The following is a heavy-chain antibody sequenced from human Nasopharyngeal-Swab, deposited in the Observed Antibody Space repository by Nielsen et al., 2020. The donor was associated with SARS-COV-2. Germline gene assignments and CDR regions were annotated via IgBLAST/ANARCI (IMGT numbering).Heavy chain of an antibody. CDR3: ARDWGAGYDY. Sequence: GESLKISCAASGFTFSSYALHWVRQAPGKGLEWVAVIPSDGSNKYYADSVKGRFTISRDNSKNTLYLQMNSLRAEDTAVYYCARDWGAGYDYWGQGTLVTVSS. D-gene: IGHD3-16*01. CDR2: IPSDGSNK. J-gene: IGHJ4*02. V-gene: IGHV3-30-3*01. CDR1: GFTFSSYA.